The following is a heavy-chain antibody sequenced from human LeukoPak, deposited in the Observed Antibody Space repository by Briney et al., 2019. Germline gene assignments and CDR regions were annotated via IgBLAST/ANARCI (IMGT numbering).Heavy chain of an antibody. CDR3: ARDVVAATQTFSYGMDV. CDR1: GFTFSSYG. CDR2: IIYDGSNK. J-gene: IGHJ6*02. V-gene: IGHV3-30*03. D-gene: IGHD2-15*01. Sequence: GRSLRLSCAASGFTFSSYGMHWVRQAPGKGLEWVAVIIYDGSNKYYADSVKGRFTISRDNSKNTLYLQMNSLRAEDTAVYYCARDVVAATQTFSYGMDVWGQGTTVTVSS.